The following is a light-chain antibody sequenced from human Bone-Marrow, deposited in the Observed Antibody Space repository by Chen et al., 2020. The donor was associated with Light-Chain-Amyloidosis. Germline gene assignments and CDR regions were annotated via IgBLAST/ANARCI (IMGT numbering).Light chain of an antibody. CDR1: DLPTKY. CDR2: RDT. J-gene: IGLJ2*01. Sequence: SYELTQPPSVSVSPGQTARITCSGDDLPTKYAYWYQQKPGQAPVLVIHRDTERPSGISERFSGARAGRTATLRIRGVQAEVEADYNWQAADSSGTYEVIFGGGTKRTVL. CDR3: QAADSSGTYEVI. V-gene: IGLV3-25*02.